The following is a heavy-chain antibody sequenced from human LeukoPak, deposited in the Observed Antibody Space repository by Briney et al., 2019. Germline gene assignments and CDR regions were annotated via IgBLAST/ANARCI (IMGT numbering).Heavy chain of an antibody. J-gene: IGHJ4*02. CDR1: GFTFSSYE. Sequence: GGSLRLSCAASGFTFSSYEMNWVRQAPGKGLEWVSYISKSGNTIYYADSVKGRFTISRDNAKNSLYLQMNSLRAEDTAVYYCARRSRGTGSWYYFDYWGQGTLVTVSS. V-gene: IGHV3-48*03. D-gene: IGHD3-10*01. CDR3: ARRSRGTGSWYYFDY. CDR2: ISKSGNTI.